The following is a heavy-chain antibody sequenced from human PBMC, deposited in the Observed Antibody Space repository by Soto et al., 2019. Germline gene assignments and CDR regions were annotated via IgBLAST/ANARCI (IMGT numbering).Heavy chain of an antibody. Sequence: SGPTLVNPTQILRLTCTFSGFSLSRKGMRVSWIRQPPGKALEWLARIDWDDDKFYSPSLRTRLAISKGTSKNQVVLTMTNVDPMDTATYYCARSPGGFTVATYFFDYWGQGTLVTVSS. CDR3: ARSPGGFTVATYFFDY. V-gene: IGHV2-70*04. CDR2: IDWDDDK. J-gene: IGHJ4*02. D-gene: IGHD3-16*01. CDR1: GFSLSRKGMR.